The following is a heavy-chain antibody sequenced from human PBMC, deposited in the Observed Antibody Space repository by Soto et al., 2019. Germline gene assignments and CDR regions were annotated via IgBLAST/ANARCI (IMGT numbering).Heavy chain of an antibody. V-gene: IGHV4-39*01. Sequence: PSETLSLTCTASGGSISSSSYYWGWIRQPPGKGLEWIGSIYYSGSTYYNPSLKSRVTISVDTSKNQFSLKLSSVTAADTAVYYCEGQQLAGGGYSYGVDYWGQGTLVTVSS. CDR2: IYYSGST. CDR3: EGQQLAGGGYSYGVDY. J-gene: IGHJ4*02. CDR1: GGSISSSSYY. D-gene: IGHD5-18*01.